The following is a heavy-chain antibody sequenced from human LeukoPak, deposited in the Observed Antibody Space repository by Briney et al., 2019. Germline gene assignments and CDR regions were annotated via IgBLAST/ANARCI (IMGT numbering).Heavy chain of an antibody. CDR2: IYHSGST. D-gene: IGHD3-16*01. CDR1: GGSFSGYY. V-gene: IGHV4-38-2*02. Sequence: SETLSLTCAVYGGSFSGYYWGWIRQPPGKGLEWIGSIYHSGSTYYNPSLKSRVTISVDTSKNQFSLKLSSVTAADTAVYYCARDGLGMITFGGFDYWGQGTLVTVSS. J-gene: IGHJ4*02. CDR3: ARDGLGMITFGGFDY.